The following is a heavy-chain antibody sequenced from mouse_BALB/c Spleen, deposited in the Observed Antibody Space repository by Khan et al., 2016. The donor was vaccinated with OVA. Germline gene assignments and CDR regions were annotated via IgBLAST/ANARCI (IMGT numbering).Heavy chain of an antibody. CDR2: IWSDGRT. J-gene: IGHJ4*01. V-gene: IGHV2-6-2*01. Sequence: QVQLKESGPDLVAPSQSLSITCTVSGFSLTSYAIHWVRQPPGKGLEWLVVIWSDGRTTYNSALKSRLSLSKDNSQSQVFLKIDSLQTDDTAMYYCARHQFPLSMDSWGQGTSVTVSS. CDR1: GFSLTSYA. CDR3: ARHQFPLSMDS.